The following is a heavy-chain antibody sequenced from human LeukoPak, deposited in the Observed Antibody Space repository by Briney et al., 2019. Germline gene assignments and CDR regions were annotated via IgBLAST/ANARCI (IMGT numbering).Heavy chain of an antibody. J-gene: IGHJ4*02. D-gene: IGHD2/OR15-2a*01. CDR3: AKVTTIVGIDY. CDR1: GFTFSSYG. V-gene: IGHV3-30*18. CDR2: ISYDGSNK. Sequence: GGSLRLSCAASGFTFSSYGMHWVRQAPGKGLEWVAVISYDGSNKYYADSVKGRFTISRDNSKNTLYLQMNSLRAEDTAVYYCAKVTTIVGIDYWGQGTLVTVSS.